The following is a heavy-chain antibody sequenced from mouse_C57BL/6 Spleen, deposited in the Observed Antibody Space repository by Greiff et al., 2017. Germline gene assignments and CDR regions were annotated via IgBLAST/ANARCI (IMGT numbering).Heavy chain of an antibody. CDR1: GYTFTDYY. CDR2: INPNNGGT. D-gene: IGHD1-1*01. V-gene: IGHV1-26*01. CDR3: ARRDYGSSCGWYFDV. Sequence: EVQLQQSGPELVKPGASVKISCKASGYTFTDYYMNWVKQSHGKSLEWIGDINPNNGGTSYNQKFKGKATLTVDKSSSTAYMELSSLTSEDSAVYYCARRDYGSSCGWYFDVWGTGTTVTVSS. J-gene: IGHJ1*03.